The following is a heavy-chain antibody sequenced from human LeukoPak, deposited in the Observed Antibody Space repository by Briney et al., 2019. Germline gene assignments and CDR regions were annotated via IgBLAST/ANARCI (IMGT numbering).Heavy chain of an antibody. CDR3: AKDHPSCGGHDCLLFDN. J-gene: IGHJ4*02. V-gene: IGHV3-23*01. Sequence: PGGSLRLSCAASGFTFSTFAMSWGRQAPGKGLEWVSTITRSGAAKYYADSVKGRFTISRDNSKNTLYLQMDSLSAEDTALYYCAKDHPSCGGHDCLLFDNWGQGTLVTVSS. CDR1: GFTFSTFA. CDR2: ITRSGAAK. D-gene: IGHD2-21*01.